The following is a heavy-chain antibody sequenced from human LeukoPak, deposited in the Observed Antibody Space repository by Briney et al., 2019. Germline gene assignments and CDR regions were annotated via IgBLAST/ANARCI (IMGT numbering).Heavy chain of an antibody. CDR1: GFTFSSYA. J-gene: IGHJ4*02. Sequence: GGSLRLSCAASGFTFSSYAMSWVRQAPGKGLEWVSAISGSGGSTYYADSVRGRFTISRDNSKNTLHLQLNSLRAEDTAVYYCARDFIKYSGGYGFFDYWGQGTLVTVSS. CDR2: ISGSGGST. V-gene: IGHV3-23*01. CDR3: ARDFIKYSGGYGFFDY. D-gene: IGHD6-19*01.